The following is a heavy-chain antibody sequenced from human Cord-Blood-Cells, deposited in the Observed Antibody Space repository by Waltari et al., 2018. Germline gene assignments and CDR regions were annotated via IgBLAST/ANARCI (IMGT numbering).Heavy chain of an antibody. CDR3: ARTLITIFGVVINFDY. J-gene: IGHJ4*02. D-gene: IGHD3-3*01. V-gene: IGHV2-26*01. CDR2: IFSNDEN. CDR1: GFSLSNARMG. Sequence: QVTLKESGPVLVKPTETITLTCTVSGFSLSNARMGVSWIRQPPGKALEWLAHIFSNDENSYSTSLKSRLTISKDTSKSQVVLTMTNMDPVDTAPYYCARTLITIFGVVINFDYWGQGTLVTVSS.